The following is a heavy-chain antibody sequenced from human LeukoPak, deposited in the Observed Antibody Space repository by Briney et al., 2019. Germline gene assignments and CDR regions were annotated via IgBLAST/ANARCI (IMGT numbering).Heavy chain of an antibody. CDR2: ISYDGSNK. J-gene: IGHJ4*02. V-gene: IGHV3-30*04. Sequence: GGSLRPSCAASGFTFSSYAMHWVRQAPGKGLEWVAVISYDGSNKYYADSVKGRFTISRDNSKNTLYLQMSSLRAEDTAVYYCARENKQWLDYWGQGTLVTVSS. D-gene: IGHD6-19*01. CDR3: ARENKQWLDY. CDR1: GFTFSSYA.